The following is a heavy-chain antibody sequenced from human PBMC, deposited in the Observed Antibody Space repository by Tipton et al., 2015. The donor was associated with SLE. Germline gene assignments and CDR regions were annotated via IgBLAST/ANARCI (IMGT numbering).Heavy chain of an antibody. Sequence: QLVQSGAEVRKPGSSVKVSCKASGYTFTSYGISWVRQAPGQGLEWMGWISAYNGNTNYAQKLQGRVTMTTDTSTSTTYMELRSLRSDDTAVYYCARDRGYCSGGSCYSADYWGQGTLVSVSS. D-gene: IGHD2-15*01. V-gene: IGHV1-18*01. J-gene: IGHJ4*02. CDR2: ISAYNGNT. CDR3: ARDRGYCSGGSCYSADY. CDR1: GYTFTSYG.